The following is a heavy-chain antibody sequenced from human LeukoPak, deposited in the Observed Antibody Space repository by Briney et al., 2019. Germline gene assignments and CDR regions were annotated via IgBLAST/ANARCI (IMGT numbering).Heavy chain of an antibody. CDR1: GFTLSSAV. V-gene: IGHV3-23*01. J-gene: IGHJ4*02. CDR3: AKTSGSYYFSYYFDY. D-gene: IGHD3-10*01. CDR2: ISGSGGST. Sequence: GGSLRLSCAASGFTLSSAVMSWVRQAPGKGLEWVSGISGSGGSTYYTDSVKGRFTISRDNSKNTLYLQMNSLRAEDTAVYYCAKTSGSYYFSYYFDYWGQGTLVTASS.